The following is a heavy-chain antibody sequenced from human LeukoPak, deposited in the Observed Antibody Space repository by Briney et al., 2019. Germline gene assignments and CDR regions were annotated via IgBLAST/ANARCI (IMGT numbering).Heavy chain of an antibody. D-gene: IGHD6-19*01. J-gene: IGHJ4*02. CDR3: ARGIHSSGWYLGY. CDR1: GFTFSSYA. Sequence: LSGGSLRLSCAASGFTFSSYAMHWVRQAPGKGLEWVAVISYDGSNKYYADSVKGRFTISRDNSKNTLYLQMNSLRAEDTAVYYCARGIHSSGWYLGYWGQGTLVTVSS. CDR2: ISYDGSNK. V-gene: IGHV3-30-3*01.